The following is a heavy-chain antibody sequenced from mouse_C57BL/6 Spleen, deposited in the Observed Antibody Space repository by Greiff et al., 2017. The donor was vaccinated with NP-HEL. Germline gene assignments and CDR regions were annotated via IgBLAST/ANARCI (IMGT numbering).Heavy chain of an antibody. CDR1: GYTFTSYW. CDR3: ARTPYGSPHCSFDV. CDR2: INPSNGGT. V-gene: IGHV1-53*01. J-gene: IGHJ1*03. D-gene: IGHD1-1*01. Sequence: QVQLKQPGTELVKPGASVKLSCKASGYTFTSYWMNWVKQRPGQGLEWIGNINPSNGGTNYNEKFKSKATLTVDKSSSTAYMQLSSLTSEDSAVYYCARTPYGSPHCSFDVWGTGTTVTVSS.